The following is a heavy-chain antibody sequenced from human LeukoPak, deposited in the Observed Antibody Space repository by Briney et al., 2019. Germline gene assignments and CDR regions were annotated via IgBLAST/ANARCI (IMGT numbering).Heavy chain of an antibody. CDR3: ARVSSSWYQDWYFDL. D-gene: IGHD6-13*01. V-gene: IGHV4-4*07. Sequence: SETLSLTCTVSGGSISPYYWSWIRQPPGKGLEWIGRIYTSGSTNYNPSLKSRVSMSVDTSKRQFSLKLSSVTAADTAVYYCARVSSSWYQDWYFDLWGRGTVVTVS. J-gene: IGHJ2*01. CDR1: GGSISPYY. CDR2: IYTSGST.